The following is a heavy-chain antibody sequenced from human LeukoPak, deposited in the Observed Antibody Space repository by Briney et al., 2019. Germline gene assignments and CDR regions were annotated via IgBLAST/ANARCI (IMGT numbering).Heavy chain of an antibody. V-gene: IGHV1-2*02. CDR3: ARAPEQWLVYYFDY. J-gene: IGHJ4*02. D-gene: IGHD6-19*01. CDR1: GYTFTGYY. CDR2: INPNSGGT. Sequence: GASVKVSCKASGYTFTGYYMHWVRQAPGQGLEWMGWINPNSGGTNCAQKFQGRVTMTRDTSISTAYMELSRLRSDDTAVYYCARAPEQWLVYYFDYWGQGTLVTVSS.